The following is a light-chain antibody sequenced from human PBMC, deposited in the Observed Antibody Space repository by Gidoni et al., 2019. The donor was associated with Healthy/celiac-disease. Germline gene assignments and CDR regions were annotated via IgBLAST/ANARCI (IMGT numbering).Light chain of an antibody. CDR1: QSVLYSSNNKNY. CDR2: WAS. J-gene: IGKJ2*01. CDR3: QQYYSTLPYT. Sequence: DIVMTPSPDPLAVSLGERATINCKSSQSVLYSSNNKNYLAWYQQKTGQPPKLRMYWASTRESGVPDRFSGSGSGTDFTLTISSLQAEDVAVYYCQQYYSTLPYTFGQGTKLEIK. V-gene: IGKV4-1*01.